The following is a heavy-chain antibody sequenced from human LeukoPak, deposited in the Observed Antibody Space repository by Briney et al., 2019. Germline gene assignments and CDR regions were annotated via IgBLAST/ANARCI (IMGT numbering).Heavy chain of an antibody. Sequence: GGSLRLSCAASGFAFSNYWMSWVRRAPGKGLEWVANIKGDGSEKYYVDSVKGRFTISRDNAKNSLYLQMNSLRAEDTAVYYCARSEQQLVLYGMDVWGQGTTVTVSS. D-gene: IGHD6-13*01. J-gene: IGHJ6*02. CDR1: GFAFSNYW. V-gene: IGHV3-7*03. CDR2: IKGDGSEK. CDR3: ARSEQQLVLYGMDV.